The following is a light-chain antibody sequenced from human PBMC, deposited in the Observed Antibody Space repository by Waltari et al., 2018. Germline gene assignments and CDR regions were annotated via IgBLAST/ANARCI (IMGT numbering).Light chain of an antibody. V-gene: IGKV3-20*01. J-gene: IGKJ1*01. Sequence: DIVLTQSPGTLSLSPGERATLSCRASQSVGRTLAWYQQKPGQAPRLLIYGASSRATDIPDRFSGSGSGTDFSLTINRLEPEDFAVYFCQHYVRLPATFGQGTKVEIK. CDR3: QHYVRLPAT. CDR2: GAS. CDR1: QSVGRT.